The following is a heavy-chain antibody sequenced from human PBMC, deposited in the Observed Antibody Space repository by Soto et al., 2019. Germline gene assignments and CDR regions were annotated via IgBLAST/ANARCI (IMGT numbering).Heavy chain of an antibody. CDR2: ISGSGGST. CDR3: AKPLIEWDLLSSDN. Sequence: EVQLLESGGGLVQPGGSLRLSCAASGFTFSSYAMSWVRQAPGKGLEWVSAISGSGGSTYYADSVKGRFTISRDNSKNTPYLQMNTMRAEDTAVYYCAKPLIEWDLLSSDNWGQGTLVTVSS. CDR1: GFTFSSYA. D-gene: IGHD1-26*01. V-gene: IGHV3-23*01. J-gene: IGHJ4*02.